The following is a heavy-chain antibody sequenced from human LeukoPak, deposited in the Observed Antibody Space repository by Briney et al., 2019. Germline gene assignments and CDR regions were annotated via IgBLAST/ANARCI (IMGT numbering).Heavy chain of an antibody. V-gene: IGHV7-4-1*02. CDR1: RYTFTSYA. CDR3: ARQGPGYCGSTRCYGVGH. CDR2: INTNTGNP. J-gene: IGHJ4*02. D-gene: IGHD2-2*01. Sequence: ASVKVSCEASRYTFTSYAMNWVRQAPGQGLEWMGWINTNTGNPTYAQGFTGRFVFSLDTSVSTAYLQISSLKVEDTAVYYCARQGPGYCGSTRCYGVGHWGQGTLVTVSS.